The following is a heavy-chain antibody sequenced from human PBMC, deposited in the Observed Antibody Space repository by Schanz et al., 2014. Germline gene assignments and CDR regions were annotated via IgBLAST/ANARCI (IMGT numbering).Heavy chain of an antibody. V-gene: IGHV1-69*04. CDR2: IIPIVDIT. CDR1: GGPFTSYA. CDR3: ARDRRLQRQSGWDY. Sequence: QVQLVQSGAEVRKPGSSVRVSCKASGGPFTSYAFSWVRQAPGQGLEWMGRIIPIVDITNYAQKFLGRVTIPADKSTSTAYMELKSLRSADTAVYYCARDRRLQRQSGWDYWGQGTLVTVAS. D-gene: IGHD3-10*01. J-gene: IGHJ4*02.